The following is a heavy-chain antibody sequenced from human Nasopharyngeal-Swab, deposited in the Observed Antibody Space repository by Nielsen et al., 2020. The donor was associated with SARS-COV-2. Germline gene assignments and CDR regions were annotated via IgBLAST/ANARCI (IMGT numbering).Heavy chain of an antibody. V-gene: IGHV1-8*01. J-gene: IGHJ3*02. CDR2: MNPNSGNT. D-gene: IGHD3-3*01. CDR3: AGASVAGPSTIFGVVDDAFDI. CDR1: GYTFTSYD. Sequence: ASVKVSCKASGYTFTSYDINWVRQATGQGLEWMGWMNPNSGNTGYAQKFQGRVTMTRNTSISTAYMELSSLRSEDTAVYYCAGASVAGPSTIFGVVDDAFDIWGQGTMVTVSS.